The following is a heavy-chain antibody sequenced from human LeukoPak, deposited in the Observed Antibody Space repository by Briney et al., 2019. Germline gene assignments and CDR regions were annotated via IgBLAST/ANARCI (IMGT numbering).Heavy chain of an antibody. CDR2: INQDGSEK. D-gene: IGHD5-12*01. V-gene: IGHV3-7*05. CDR3: ARTYSGRFEY. CDR1: RFTFTTYW. Sequence: PGGSLRLSCAASRFTFTTYWMTWVRQGPGKGLEWVANINQDGSEKYYVDSVKGRFTISRDNAKNSLFLQMNSLRAEDTAIYYCARTYSGRFEYWGQGTLVTVSS. J-gene: IGHJ4*02.